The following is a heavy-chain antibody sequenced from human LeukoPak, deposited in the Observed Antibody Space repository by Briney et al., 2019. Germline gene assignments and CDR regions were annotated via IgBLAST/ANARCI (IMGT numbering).Heavy chain of an antibody. V-gene: IGHV3-7*01. CDR2: IKQDGSEK. Sequence: GGSLRLSCAASGFTFSRYWMSWVRQAPGKGLEWVANIKQDGSEKYYVDSVKGRFTISRDNAKTSLYLQINSLRAEDTAVYYCARDQGRVAVAPDYWGQGTLVTVSS. CDR3: ARDQGRVAVAPDY. CDR1: GFTFSRYW. J-gene: IGHJ4*02. D-gene: IGHD6-19*01.